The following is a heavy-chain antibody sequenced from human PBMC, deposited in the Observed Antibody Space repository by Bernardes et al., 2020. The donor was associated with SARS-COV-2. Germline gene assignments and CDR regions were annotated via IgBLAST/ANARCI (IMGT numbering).Heavy chain of an antibody. CDR3: ARLAVAGTFHCFDQ. D-gene: IGHD6-19*01. CDR2: ISYSGIT. J-gene: IGHJ4*02. CDR1: GGSISISSHY. Sequence: SETLSLTCTVSGGSISISSHYWGWIRQPTGRGLEWTGNISYSGITYYSLSLKSRVTMSLDTSKNQFYLKLTTLTAADTAVYYCARLAVAGTFHCFDQWGQGTRVTVSS. V-gene: IGHV4-39*01.